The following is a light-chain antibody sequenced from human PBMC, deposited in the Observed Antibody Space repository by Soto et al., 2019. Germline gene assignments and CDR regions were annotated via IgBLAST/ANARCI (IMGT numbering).Light chain of an antibody. CDR1: QSVSTY. J-gene: IGKJ4*01. CDR2: DAS. CDR3: QQFGRSQVT. Sequence: EVVLTQSPATLSLSPGERATLSCRASQSVSTYLAWYQQKPGQAPRLLIYDASNRATGIPARFSGSGSGTDFTLTISRLEPEDFAVYYCQQFGRSQVTFGGGTKVDIK. V-gene: IGKV3-11*01.